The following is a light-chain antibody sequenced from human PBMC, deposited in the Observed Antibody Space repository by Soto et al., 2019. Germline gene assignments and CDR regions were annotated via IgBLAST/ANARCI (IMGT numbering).Light chain of an antibody. J-gene: IGKJ5*01. Sequence: EIVMTQSPDTTSVSLGASAALSCRASQSVASHLAWYQQKPGQAPRLLIYDASNRATGIPARFSGSGSGTDFTLTISSLEPEDAAVYYCQQRSNWPPITFGQGTRLEIK. CDR3: QQRSNWPPIT. CDR2: DAS. V-gene: IGKV3-11*01. CDR1: QSVASH.